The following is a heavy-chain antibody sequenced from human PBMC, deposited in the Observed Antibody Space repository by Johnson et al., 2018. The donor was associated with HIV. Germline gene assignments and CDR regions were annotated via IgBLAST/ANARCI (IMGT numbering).Heavy chain of an antibody. CDR3: ARATRSSSSGRHDAFDI. V-gene: IGHV3-30*03. D-gene: IGHD6-6*01. Sequence: QVQLVESGGGVARPGGSLRLSCAASGFTFDDYDMNWVRQAPGKGLEWVAVISYDGSNKYYADSVKGRFTISRDNSKNTLYLQMNSLRAEDTAVYYCARATRSSSSGRHDAFDIWGQGTMVTVSS. J-gene: IGHJ3*02. CDR2: ISYDGSNK. CDR1: GFTFDDYD.